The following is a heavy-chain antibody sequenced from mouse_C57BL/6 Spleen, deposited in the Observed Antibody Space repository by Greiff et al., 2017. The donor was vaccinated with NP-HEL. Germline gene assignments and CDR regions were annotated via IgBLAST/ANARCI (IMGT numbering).Heavy chain of an antibody. CDR1: GYAFSSSW. V-gene: IGHV1-82*01. J-gene: IGHJ3*01. CDR3: ARSDFAY. CDR2: IYPGDGDT. Sequence: VQLQESGPELVKPGASVKISCKASGYAFSSSWMNWVKQRPGKGLEWIGRIYPGDGDTNYNGKFKGKATLTADKSSSTAYMQLSSLTSEDSAVYFCARSDFAYWGQGTLVTVSA.